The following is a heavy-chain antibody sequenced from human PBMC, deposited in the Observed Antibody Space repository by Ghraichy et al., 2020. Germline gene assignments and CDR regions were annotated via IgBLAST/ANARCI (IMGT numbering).Heavy chain of an antibody. CDR3: ARSPDPYRDY. V-gene: IGHV3-48*03. Sequence: GGSLRLSCAASGFTLSDYEMNWVRQAPGKGLEWISYISPSGTTIYYADSVKGRFTMSRDNAKNSLYLQMNNLRAEDTAVYYCARSPDPYRDYWGQGALVTVSS. J-gene: IGHJ4*02. CDR1: GFTLSDYE. CDR2: ISPSGTTI. D-gene: IGHD2-21*01.